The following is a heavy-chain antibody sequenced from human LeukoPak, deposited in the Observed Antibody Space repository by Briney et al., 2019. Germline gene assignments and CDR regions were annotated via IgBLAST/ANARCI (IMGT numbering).Heavy chain of an antibody. CDR2: IHTNGGT. D-gene: IGHD6-13*01. J-gene: IGHJ5*02. Sequence: SETLSLTRTVSGGSITSYYWSWIRQPAGKGLEWIGRIHTNGGTNYNPSLSSRVTISVDTSRNQFSLKLSSLTAADTAVYYCAAGSSWYRSWFDPWGQGTLVTVSS. CDR1: GGSITSYY. V-gene: IGHV4-4*07. CDR3: AAGSSWYRSWFDP.